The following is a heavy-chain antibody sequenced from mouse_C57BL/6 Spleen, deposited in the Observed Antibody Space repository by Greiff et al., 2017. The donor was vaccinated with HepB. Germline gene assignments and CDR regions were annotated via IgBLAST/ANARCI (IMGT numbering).Heavy chain of an antibody. J-gene: IGHJ3*01. CDR2: ISSGSSTI. D-gene: IGHD2-4*01. V-gene: IGHV5-17*01. CDR1: GFTFSDYG. CDR3: ARTPLYDYDVGFAY. Sequence: EVQRVESGGGLVKPGGSLTLSCAASGFTFSDYGMHWVRQAPEKGLEWVAYISSGSSTIYYADTVKGRFTISRDNAKNTLFLQMTSLRSEDTAMYYCARTPLYDYDVGFAYWGQGTLVTVSA.